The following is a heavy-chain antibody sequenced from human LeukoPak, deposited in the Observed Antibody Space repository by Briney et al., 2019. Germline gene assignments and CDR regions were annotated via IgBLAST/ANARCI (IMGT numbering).Heavy chain of an antibody. CDR1: GFTFSSYA. D-gene: IGHD6-6*01. Sequence: GGSLRLSCAASGFTFSSYAMSWVRRAPGKGLEWVSAISGSGGSTYYADSVKGRFTISRDNSKNTLYLQMNSLRAEDTAVYYCAKDLHSSSTFDYWGQGTLVTVSS. CDR3: AKDLHSSSTFDY. CDR2: ISGSGGST. V-gene: IGHV3-23*01. J-gene: IGHJ4*02.